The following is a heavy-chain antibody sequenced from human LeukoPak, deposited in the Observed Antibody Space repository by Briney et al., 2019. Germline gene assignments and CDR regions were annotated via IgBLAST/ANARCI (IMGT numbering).Heavy chain of an antibody. Sequence: PEGPLLLCCAASGFTFSVHAMNCVRPAPGKRLEWVSSIINTGGFTIYADSVKGRFTISRDNARNSLYLQMNSLRADDTAVYFCARVPSGSGGYLWWFDPWGQGTLVTVSS. V-gene: IGHV3-21*01. CDR1: GFTFSVHA. CDR3: ARVPSGSGGYLWWFDP. CDR2: IINTGGFT. J-gene: IGHJ5*02. D-gene: IGHD3-10*01.